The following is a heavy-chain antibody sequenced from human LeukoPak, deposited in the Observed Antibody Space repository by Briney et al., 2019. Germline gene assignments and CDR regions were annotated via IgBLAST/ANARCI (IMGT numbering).Heavy chain of an antibody. D-gene: IGHD6-19*01. V-gene: IGHV1-69*13. CDR1: GGTFSSYA. CDR2: IIPIFGTA. Sequence: ASVKVSCKASGGTFSSYAINWVRQAPGQGLEWMGGIIPIFGTANYAQKFQGRVTITADESTSTAYMELSSLRSEDTAVYYCAIEGVAALPRYYYYYYMDVWGKGTTVTVSS. CDR3: AIEGVAALPRYYYYYYMDV. J-gene: IGHJ6*03.